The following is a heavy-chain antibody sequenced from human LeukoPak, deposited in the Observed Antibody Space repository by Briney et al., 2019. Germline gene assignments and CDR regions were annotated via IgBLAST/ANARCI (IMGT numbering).Heavy chain of an antibody. V-gene: IGHV3-11*01. CDR3: GSLSMVVAYFDY. J-gene: IGHJ4*02. CDR1: GFTFSDYY. D-gene: IGHD2-15*01. Sequence: GGSLRLSCAASGFTFSDYYMSWIRQAPGKGLEWVSYISSSGSTIYYADSVKGRFTISRDNAKNSLYLQMNSLRAEDTAVYYCGSLSMVVAYFDYWGQGTLVTVSS. CDR2: ISSSGSTI.